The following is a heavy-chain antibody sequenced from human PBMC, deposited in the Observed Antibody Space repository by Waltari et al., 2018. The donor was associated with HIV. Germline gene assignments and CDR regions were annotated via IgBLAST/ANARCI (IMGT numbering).Heavy chain of an antibody. CDR3: AKDDDSSGHRHAFDI. CDR1: GFTFSSYG. Sequence: QVQLVESGGGVVQPGRSLRLSCAASGFTFSSYGMHWVRQAPGKGLEWVAVISYDGSNKYYADSVKGRFTISRDNSKNTLYLQMNSLRAEDTAVYYCAKDDDSSGHRHAFDIWGQGTMVTVSS. CDR2: ISYDGSNK. V-gene: IGHV3-30*18. D-gene: IGHD3-22*01. J-gene: IGHJ3*02.